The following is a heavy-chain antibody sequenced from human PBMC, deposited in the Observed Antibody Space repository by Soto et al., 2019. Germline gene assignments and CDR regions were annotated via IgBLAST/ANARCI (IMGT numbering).Heavy chain of an antibody. Sequence: GGSLRLSCAASGFTFSSYGMHWVRQAPGKGLEWVAVISYDGSNKYYADSVKGRFTISRDNSKNTLYLQMNSLRAEDTAVYYCAKDRNLWFGELFVWGQGTLVTVSS. CDR2: ISYDGSNK. D-gene: IGHD3-10*01. J-gene: IGHJ4*02. CDR1: GFTFSSYG. V-gene: IGHV3-30*18. CDR3: AKDRNLWFGELFV.